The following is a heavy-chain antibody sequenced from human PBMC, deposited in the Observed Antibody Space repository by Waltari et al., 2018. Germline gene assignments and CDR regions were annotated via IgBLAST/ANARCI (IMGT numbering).Heavy chain of an antibody. CDR1: GASVSSSSYS. D-gene: IGHD3-16*01. CDR2: SYCSGST. V-gene: IGHV4-39*07. Sequence: QLQLPESSPGLVKPSETLSLTGPVSGASVSSSSYSWGWMRPPPGKGLEWIGRSYCSGSTNYNPSIKRRVTISVDTTKKRFSLKVSCGTAADTAVDYCARSHLGVVQGHFDLWGRGTLVTVSS. CDR3: ARSHLGVVQGHFDL. J-gene: IGHJ2*01.